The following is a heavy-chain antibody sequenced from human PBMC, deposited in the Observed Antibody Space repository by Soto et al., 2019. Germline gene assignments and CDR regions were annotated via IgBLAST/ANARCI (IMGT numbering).Heavy chain of an antibody. CDR1: ELSSSNHA. Sequence: VHLLESGGGLVQPGGSLRLSCAASELSSSNHAMTWVHQAPGKGLEWVSGISGTDGGAYYADSVKGRFTISRDNSRSTLYLQMNSLRVEDTAVYYCASGGLHGYTNGGLSYFHSWGQGTLVTVSS. CDR2: ISGTDGGA. D-gene: IGHD5-18*01. CDR3: ASGGLHGYTNGGLSYFHS. J-gene: IGHJ4*02. V-gene: IGHV3-23*01.